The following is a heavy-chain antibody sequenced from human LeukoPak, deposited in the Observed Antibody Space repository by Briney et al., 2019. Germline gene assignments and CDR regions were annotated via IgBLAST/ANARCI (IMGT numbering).Heavy chain of an antibody. CDR1: GYTFTSYG. CDR3: ARLQTYDFWSGLPYFDY. CDR2: ISAYNGNT. D-gene: IGHD3-3*01. Sequence: ASVKVSCTASGYTFTSYGISWVRQAPGQGLEWMGWISAYNGNTNYAQKLQGRVTMTTDTSTSTAYMELRSLRSDDTAVYYCARLQTYDFWSGLPYFDYWGQGTLVTVSS. J-gene: IGHJ4*02. V-gene: IGHV1-18*01.